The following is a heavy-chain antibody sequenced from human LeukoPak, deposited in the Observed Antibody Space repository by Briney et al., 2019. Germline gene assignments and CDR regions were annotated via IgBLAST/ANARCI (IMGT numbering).Heavy chain of an antibody. CDR3: ARRYSYSSLPDY. V-gene: IGHV4-31*03. Sequence: TLSLTCTVSGGSISSGGYYWSWIRQHPGKGLEWIGYIYYSGSTYYNPSLKSRVTISVDTSKNQFSLKVSSVTAADTAVYYCARRYSYSSLPDYWGQGTLVTVSS. CDR1: GGSISSGGYY. J-gene: IGHJ4*02. CDR2: IYYSGST. D-gene: IGHD6-19*01.